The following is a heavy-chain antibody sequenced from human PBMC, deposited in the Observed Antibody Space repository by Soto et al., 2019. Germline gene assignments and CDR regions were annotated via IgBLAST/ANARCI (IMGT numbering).Heavy chain of an antibody. CDR3: ARGSSSSWYYFDY. CDR1: GFTFSSHW. V-gene: IGHV3-7*01. J-gene: IGHJ4*02. CDR2: IKQDGSEK. Sequence: EVQLVESGGGLVQPGGSLRLSCAASGFTFSSHWMSWVRQAPGKGLEWVANIKQDGSEKYYVDSVKGRFTISRDNAKNSLYLQMNSLRAEDTAVYYCARGSSSSWYYFDYWGQGTLVTVSS. D-gene: IGHD6-13*01.